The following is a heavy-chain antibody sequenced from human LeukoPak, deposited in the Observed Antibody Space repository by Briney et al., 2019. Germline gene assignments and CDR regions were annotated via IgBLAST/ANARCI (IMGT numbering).Heavy chain of an antibody. V-gene: IGHV4-38-2*02. D-gene: IGHD3-22*01. Sequence: SETLSLTCTVSGYSISSGYYWGWIRQPPGKGLEWIGSIYHSGSTYYNPSLKSRVTISVDTSKNQSSLKLSSVTAADTAVYYCARQAGGITMIVVVILDAFDIWGQGTMVTVSS. CDR1: GYSISSGYY. J-gene: IGHJ3*02. CDR2: IYHSGST. CDR3: ARQAGGITMIVVVILDAFDI.